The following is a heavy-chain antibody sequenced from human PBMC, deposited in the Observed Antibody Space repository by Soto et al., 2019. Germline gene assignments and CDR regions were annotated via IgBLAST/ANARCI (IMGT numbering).Heavy chain of an antibody. J-gene: IGHJ4*02. Sequence: SETLSLTCTVSGGSISSGGYYWSWIRQHPGKGLEWIGYIYYSGSTYYNPSLKSRVTISVDTSKNQFSLKLSSVTAADTAVYYCASNWNLRYYFDYWGQGTLVTVSS. V-gene: IGHV4-31*03. CDR2: IYYSGST. CDR1: GGSISSGGYY. D-gene: IGHD1-1*01. CDR3: ASNWNLRYYFDY.